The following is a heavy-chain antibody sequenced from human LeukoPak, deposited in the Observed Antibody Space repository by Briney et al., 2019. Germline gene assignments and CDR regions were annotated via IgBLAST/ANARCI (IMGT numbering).Heavy chain of an antibody. CDR3: AKSTGYSSDHEDY. CDR1: GFTFSSYA. J-gene: IGHJ4*02. Sequence: AGGSLRLSCAASGFTFSSYAMSWVRQAPGKGLEWVSAISGSGGSTYYADSAKGRFTISRDNSKNTLYLQMNSLRAEDTAVYYCAKSTGYSSDHEDYWGQGTLVTVSS. V-gene: IGHV3-23*01. CDR2: ISGSGGST. D-gene: IGHD6-19*01.